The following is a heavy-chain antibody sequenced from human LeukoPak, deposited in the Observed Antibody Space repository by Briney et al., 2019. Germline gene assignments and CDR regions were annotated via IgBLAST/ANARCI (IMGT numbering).Heavy chain of an antibody. J-gene: IGHJ4*02. V-gene: IGHV3-74*01. CDR2: INSDGSST. CDR1: GFTFSIYW. Sequence: GGSLRLSCAASGFTFSIYWMHWVRQAPGKGLVWVSRINSDGSSTNYADSVKGRLTNSRDNAKNTLYLQMNSLRVQDTAVYYCARDPLDSSGWYADYWGQGTLVTVSS. D-gene: IGHD6-19*01. CDR3: ARDPLDSSGWYADY.